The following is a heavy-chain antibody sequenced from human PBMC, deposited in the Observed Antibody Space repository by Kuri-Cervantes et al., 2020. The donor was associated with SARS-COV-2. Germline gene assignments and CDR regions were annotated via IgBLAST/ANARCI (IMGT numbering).Heavy chain of an antibody. V-gene: IGHV3-48*03. Sequence: GGSLRLSCAASGFTISSYEMNWVRQAPGKGLEWVSYISSSGSTIYYADSVKGRFTISRDNAKNSLYLQMNSLRAEDTAVYYCARAFLRGGSDYWGQGTLVTVSS. J-gene: IGHJ4*02. CDR3: ARAFLRGGSDY. D-gene: IGHD1-26*01. CDR2: ISSSGSTI. CDR1: GFTISSYE.